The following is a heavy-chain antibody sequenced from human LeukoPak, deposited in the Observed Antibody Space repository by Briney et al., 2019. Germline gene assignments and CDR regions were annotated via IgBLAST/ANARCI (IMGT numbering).Heavy chain of an antibody. CDR1: GFTFSSYS. D-gene: IGHD6-19*01. CDR3: ARDLSSGWYAPFDY. CDR2: ISSSSSYI. J-gene: IGHJ4*02. V-gene: IGHV3-21*01. Sequence: GGSLRLSCAASGFTFSSYSMNWVRQAPGKGLEWVSSISSSSSYIYYADSVKGRFTISRDNAKNSLYLQMNSLRAEDTAVYYCARDLSSGWYAPFDYWGQGTLVTVSS.